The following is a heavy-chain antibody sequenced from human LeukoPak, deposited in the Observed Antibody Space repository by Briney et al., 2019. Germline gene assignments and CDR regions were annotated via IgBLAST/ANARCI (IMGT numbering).Heavy chain of an antibody. V-gene: IGHV3-30*03. CDR2: ISYDGSNK. CDR1: GFTFSSYG. Sequence: PLGSPRLSCAASGFTFSSYGMHWVRQAPGKGLEWVAVISYDGSNKYYADSVKGRFTISRENSKNTLYLQMNSLRAEDTAVYYCARGALATVTPNLIGYWGQGTLVTVSS. J-gene: IGHJ1*01. CDR3: ARGALATVTPNLIGY. D-gene: IGHD4-17*01.